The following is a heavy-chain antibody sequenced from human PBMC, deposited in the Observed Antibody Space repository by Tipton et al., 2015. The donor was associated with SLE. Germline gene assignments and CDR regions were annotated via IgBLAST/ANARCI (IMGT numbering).Heavy chain of an antibody. Sequence: TLSLTCAVYGGSFSGYYWSWIRQPPGKGLEWIGEINHSGGTDYNPSLKSQVTMSVDTSKNQFSLKLTSVTAADTAVYYCARGGVGGYDYFDFWGQGTLVTVSS. D-gene: IGHD5-12*01. CDR2: INHSGGT. J-gene: IGHJ4*02. CDR3: ARGGVGGYDYFDF. CDR1: GGSFSGYY. V-gene: IGHV4-34*01.